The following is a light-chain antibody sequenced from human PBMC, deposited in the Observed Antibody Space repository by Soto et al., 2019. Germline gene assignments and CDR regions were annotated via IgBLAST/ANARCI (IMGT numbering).Light chain of an antibody. Sequence: EIVMTQSPATLSVSPGERATLSCRASQSVSSNLAGYQQKPGQAPRLLIYGASTRATVIPARFSGSGSGTEFTLTISSLQSEDFAVYYCQQYNNWPPWTFGHVTKVEIK. CDR1: QSVSSN. CDR3: QQYNNWPPWT. V-gene: IGKV3-15*01. J-gene: IGKJ1*01. CDR2: GAS.